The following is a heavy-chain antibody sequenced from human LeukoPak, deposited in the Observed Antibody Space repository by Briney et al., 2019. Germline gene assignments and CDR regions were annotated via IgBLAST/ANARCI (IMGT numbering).Heavy chain of an antibody. J-gene: IGHJ4*02. D-gene: IGHD2-15*01. Sequence: ASVKVSCKASGYTFTTYGISWVRQAPGQGLEWMGWISAYNGQTNHTHNLQGRVSMTIDTSTSTAYMELRSLRSDDTAVYHCARDPGGGYCSGGSCYAFDYWGQGTLVTVSS. CDR1: GYTFTTYG. V-gene: IGHV1-18*01. CDR2: ISAYNGQT. CDR3: ARDPGGGYCSGGSCYAFDY.